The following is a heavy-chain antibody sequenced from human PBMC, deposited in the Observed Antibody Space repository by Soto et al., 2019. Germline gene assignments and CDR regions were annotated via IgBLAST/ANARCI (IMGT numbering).Heavy chain of an antibody. CDR1: GGCFRNYY. Sequence: PXASLSLTCGVYGGCFRNYYWIWVRQPPGKGLEWIGEVNHSGEATYNPSLQSRITISLDTSNNQFSLKMTSVTAADTAMYFCKRAARFPRSWLDPWGQRTQVTVSS. D-gene: IGHD6-25*01. CDR3: KRAARFPRSWLDP. V-gene: IGHV4-34*01. J-gene: IGHJ5*02. CDR2: VNHSGEA.